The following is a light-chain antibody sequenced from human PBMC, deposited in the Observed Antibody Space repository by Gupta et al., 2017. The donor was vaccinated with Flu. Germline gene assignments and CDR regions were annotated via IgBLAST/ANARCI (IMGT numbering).Light chain of an antibody. J-gene: IGKJ2*01. CDR2: KAS. V-gene: IGKV1-5*03. CDR3: QHDNCYSIT. CDR1: QSISSW. Sequence: DIQMTQSPSTLSASVGDRVTITCRASQSISSWLAWYQQKPGKAPNLLIYKASSLESGVPSRFGGSGAGTEFTLTISSLQPDDFATYYCQHDNCYSITFGQGTKLEI.